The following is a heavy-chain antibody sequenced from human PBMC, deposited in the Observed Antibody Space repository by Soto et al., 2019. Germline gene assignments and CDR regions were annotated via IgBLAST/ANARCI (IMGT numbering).Heavy chain of an antibody. D-gene: IGHD1-7*01. J-gene: IGHJ6*03. CDR1: GFTVSSNY. CDR2: IYSGGST. Sequence: GGSLRLSCAASGFTVSSNYMSWVRQAPGKGLEWVSVIYSGGSTYYADSVKGRFTISRHNSKNTLYLQMNSLRAEDTAVYYCARVGNTYYYYYYMDVWGKGTTVTVSS. CDR3: ARVGNTYYYYYYMDV. V-gene: IGHV3-53*04.